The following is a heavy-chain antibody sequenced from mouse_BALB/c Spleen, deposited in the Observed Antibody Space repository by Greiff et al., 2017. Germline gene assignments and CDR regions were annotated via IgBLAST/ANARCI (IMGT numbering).Heavy chain of an antibody. J-gene: IGHJ3*01. Sequence: QVQLQQSGAELVKPGASVKLSCKASGYTFTSYYMYWVKQRPGQGLEWIGEINPSNGGTSYNQKFKGKATLTVDKSSSTAYMELRSLTSEDSAVYYCARGAEAYGNWGQGTLVTVSA. CDR3: ARGAEAYGN. CDR2: INPSNGGT. V-gene: IGHV1-53*01. CDR1: GYTFTSYY. D-gene: IGHD6-5*01.